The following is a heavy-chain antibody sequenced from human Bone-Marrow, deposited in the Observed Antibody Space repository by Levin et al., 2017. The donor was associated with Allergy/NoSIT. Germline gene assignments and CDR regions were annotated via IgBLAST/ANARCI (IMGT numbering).Heavy chain of an antibody. D-gene: IGHD2-2*01. CDR2: INHSGST. V-gene: IGHV4-34*01. CDR3: ASGAIGYCSSTSCVKYPLLDY. CDR1: GGSFSGYY. J-gene: IGHJ4*02. Sequence: SETLSLTCAVYGGSFSGYYWSWIRQPPGKGLEWIGEINHSGSTNYNPSLKSRVTISVDTSKNQFSLKLSSVTAADTAVYYCASGAIGYCSSTSCVKYPLLDYWGQGTLVTVSS.